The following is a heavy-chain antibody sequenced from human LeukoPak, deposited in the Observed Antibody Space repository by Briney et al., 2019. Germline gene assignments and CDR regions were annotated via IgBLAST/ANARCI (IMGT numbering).Heavy chain of an antibody. CDR1: GGSISSYY. CDR2: IYHSGST. V-gene: IGHV4-59*12. Sequence: PSETLSLTCTVSGGSISSYYWSWIRQPPGKGLEWIGEIYHSGSTNYNPSLKSRVTISVDKSKNQFSLKLSSVTAADTAVYYCARDKRWFGELLGNAFDIWGQGTMVTVSS. J-gene: IGHJ3*02. D-gene: IGHD3-10*01. CDR3: ARDKRWFGELLGNAFDI.